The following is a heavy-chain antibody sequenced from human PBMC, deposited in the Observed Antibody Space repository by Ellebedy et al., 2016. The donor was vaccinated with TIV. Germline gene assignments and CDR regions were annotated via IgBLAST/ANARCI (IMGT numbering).Heavy chain of an antibody. D-gene: IGHD6-19*01. CDR3: ARGFSSGRYGMDV. CDR1: GYTFTDYY. J-gene: IGHJ6*02. CDR2: INPKSGGT. Sequence: AASVQVSCKASGYTFTDYYTHLVRHAPRQGLEWMGWINPKSGGTRYAQQFQGRVTMTRDTSINTAHMDLSRLRSDDTAVYYCARGFSSGRYGMDVWGQGTTVTVSS. V-gene: IGHV1-2*02.